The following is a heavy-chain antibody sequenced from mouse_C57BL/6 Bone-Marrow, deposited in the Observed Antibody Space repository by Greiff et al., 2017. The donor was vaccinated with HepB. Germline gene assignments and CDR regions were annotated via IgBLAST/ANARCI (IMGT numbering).Heavy chain of an antibody. V-gene: IGHV1-22*01. CDR3: ARDGYLVVAGAMDY. D-gene: IGHD1-1*01. CDR1: GYTFTDYN. CDR2: INPNNGGT. Sequence: EVQLQQSGPELVKPGASVKMSCKASGYTFTDYNMHWVKQSHGKSLEWIGYINPNNGGTSYNQKFKGKATLTGNKSSSTAYMEIRSLTSEDSAVYYCARDGYLVVAGAMDYWGQGTSVTVSS. J-gene: IGHJ4*01.